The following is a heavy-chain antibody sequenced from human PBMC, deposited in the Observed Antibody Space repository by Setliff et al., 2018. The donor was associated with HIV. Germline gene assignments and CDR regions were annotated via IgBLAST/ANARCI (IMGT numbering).Heavy chain of an antibody. CDR2: INIDGGST. CDR1: GFTFRSYW. J-gene: IGHJ4*02. Sequence: PGGSLRLSCAASGFTFRSYWMYWVRQPPGKGLVWVSRINIDGGSTNYADSVKGRFTISRDNAKNTLYLQMNGLSAEDTAVYYCARARFRGGVGTGLAEYWGQGTVVTVSS. V-gene: IGHV3-74*01. D-gene: IGHD3-16*01. CDR3: ARARFRGGVGTGLAEY.